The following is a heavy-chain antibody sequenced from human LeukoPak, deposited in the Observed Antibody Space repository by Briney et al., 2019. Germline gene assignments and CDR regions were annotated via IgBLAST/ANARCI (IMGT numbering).Heavy chain of an antibody. CDR2: IHYSGST. J-gene: IGHJ5*02. Sequence: SETLSLTCTDSGGSISSGGYYWSWIRQNPGKGLEWIGYIHYSGSTYYNPSLKSRVTISVDTSDNQFTLKLSAVTAADTAVYYCARDRWFDPWGQGTLVTVSS. CDR3: ARDRWFDP. CDR1: GGSISSGGYY. V-gene: IGHV4-31*03.